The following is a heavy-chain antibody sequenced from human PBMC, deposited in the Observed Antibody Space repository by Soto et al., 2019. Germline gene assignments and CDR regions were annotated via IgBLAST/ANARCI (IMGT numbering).Heavy chain of an antibody. V-gene: IGHV4-31*03. Sequence: QLPLQEPGPGLVSPSQTLSLPGTVSSASINSGLYYCTRIPNHPGKPLAWIGSIYSRGNTYYTPSHKSRVDITVDTSKNQFSLRVSSVTAADTAVYYCARARSGSYFVLEYWGQGAQVTVSP. CDR1: SASINSGLYY. J-gene: IGHJ4*02. CDR2: IYSRGNT. CDR3: ARARSGSYFVLEY. D-gene: IGHD3-10*01.